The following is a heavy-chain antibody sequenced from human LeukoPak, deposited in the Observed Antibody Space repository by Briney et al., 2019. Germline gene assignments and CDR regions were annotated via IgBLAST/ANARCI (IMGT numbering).Heavy chain of an antibody. CDR3: AKEPGIAAAGPFDY. CDR1: GFTFSSYS. Sequence: PGGSLRLSCAASGFTFSSYSMNWVRQAPGKGLEWVSSISSSSSYIYYADSVKGRFTISRDNAKNTLYLQMNSLRAEDTAVYYCAKEPGIAAAGPFDYWGQGTLVTVSS. D-gene: IGHD6-13*01. CDR2: ISSSSSYI. V-gene: IGHV3-21*04. J-gene: IGHJ4*02.